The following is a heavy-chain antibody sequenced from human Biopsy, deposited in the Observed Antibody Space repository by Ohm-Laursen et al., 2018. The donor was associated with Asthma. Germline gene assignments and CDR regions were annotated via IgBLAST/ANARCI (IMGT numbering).Heavy chain of an antibody. CDR1: GGSITSSSYY. Sequence: PSDTLSLTCTVSGGSITSSSYYWGWIRQPPGKGMEWIGSMYHSGSPYYHPSLKSRATISVDTSKNQLSLKMSSVTAADTAVYYCVRGSSSWHHGPFHYYYGLDVWGQGTTATVSS. CDR2: MYHSGSP. V-gene: IGHV4-39*01. D-gene: IGHD6-13*01. CDR3: VRGSSSWHHGPFHYYYGLDV. J-gene: IGHJ6*02.